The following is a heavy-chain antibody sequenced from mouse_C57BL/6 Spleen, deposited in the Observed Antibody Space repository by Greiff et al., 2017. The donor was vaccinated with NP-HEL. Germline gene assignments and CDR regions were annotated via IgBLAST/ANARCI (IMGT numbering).Heavy chain of an antibody. V-gene: IGHV5-17*01. CDR3: ARGYYGSGYYFDY. D-gene: IGHD1-1*01. CDR1: GFTFSDYG. CDR2: ISSGSSTI. J-gene: IGHJ2*01. Sequence: EVQLVESGGGLVKPGGSLKLSCAASGFTFSDYGMHWVRQAPEKGLEWVAYISSGSSTIYYTDTVKGRFTISRDNAKNTLFLQMTSLRSEDTAMYYCARGYYGSGYYFDYWGQGTTLTVSS.